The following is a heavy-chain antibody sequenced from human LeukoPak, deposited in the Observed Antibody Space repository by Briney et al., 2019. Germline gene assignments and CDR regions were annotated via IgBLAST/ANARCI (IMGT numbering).Heavy chain of an antibody. Sequence: GGSLRLSCAASGFTFSAYGMHWVRQAPGKGLDWVTFIFYDGSNKYYADSVKGRFTISRDNAKNSLYLQMNSLRAEDTAVYYCARSYYYDSSAIGDFDIWGQGTMVTVSS. CDR1: GFTFSAYG. CDR2: IFYDGSNK. J-gene: IGHJ3*02. D-gene: IGHD3-22*01. V-gene: IGHV3-30*12. CDR3: ARSYYYDSSAIGDFDI.